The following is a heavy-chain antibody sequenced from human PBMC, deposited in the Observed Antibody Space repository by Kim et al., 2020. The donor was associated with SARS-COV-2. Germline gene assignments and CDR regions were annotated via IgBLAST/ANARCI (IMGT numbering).Heavy chain of an antibody. CDR2: EK. CDR3: ARTFPLRASF. J-gene: IGHJ4*02. D-gene: IGHD6-6*01. Sequence: EKYYVDSVKGRFPISRDNAKNSLYLQINSLRAEDTAVYYCARTFPLRASFWGQGTLVTVSS. V-gene: IGHV3-7*01.